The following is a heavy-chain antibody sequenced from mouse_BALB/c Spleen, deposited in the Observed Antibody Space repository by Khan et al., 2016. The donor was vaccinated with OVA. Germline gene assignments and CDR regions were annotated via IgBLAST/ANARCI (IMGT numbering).Heavy chain of an antibody. CDR1: GFSLSNYG. Sequence: QVQLKESGPGLVAPSQSLSITCTVSGFSLSNYGIHWVRQPPGKGLEWLGVIWTGGITNYNSALMSRLIISKDNSNSQVFLKMNRLQTDDTAIYYCARSYDYGVGGFAYWGQGTLVTVST. V-gene: IGHV2-9*02. CDR3: ARSYDYGVGGFAY. J-gene: IGHJ3*01. CDR2: IWTGGIT. D-gene: IGHD2-4*01.